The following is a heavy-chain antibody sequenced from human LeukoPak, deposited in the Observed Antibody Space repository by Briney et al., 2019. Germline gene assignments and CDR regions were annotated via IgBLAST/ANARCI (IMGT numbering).Heavy chain of an antibody. D-gene: IGHD1-26*01. V-gene: IGHV3-7*01. CDR3: AREIEGAHTEFDH. CDR1: GFTFSSYA. CDR2: IKVDGSER. Sequence: PGGSLRLSCAASGFTFSSYAMSWVRQSPGRGLEWVANIKVDGSERYYVDSVKGRFTISRDNAKNLLFLQMNSLRAEDSAVYYCAREIEGAHTEFDHWGQGTLVTVSS. J-gene: IGHJ4*02.